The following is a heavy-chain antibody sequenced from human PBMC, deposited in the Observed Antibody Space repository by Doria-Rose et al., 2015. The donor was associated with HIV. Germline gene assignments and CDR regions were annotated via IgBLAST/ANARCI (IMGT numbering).Heavy chain of an antibody. Sequence: GLEWIGNIHHTGDTYYNPSLNGRVTMSVDTSKNQFSLKLNSVSSADTAVYYCGRGSGYPTAWTYYDPWGQGTLVSVPS. J-gene: IGHJ5*02. V-gene: IGHV4-38-2*02. CDR3: GRGSGYPTAWTYYDP. CDR2: IHHTGDT. D-gene: IGHD1-7*01.